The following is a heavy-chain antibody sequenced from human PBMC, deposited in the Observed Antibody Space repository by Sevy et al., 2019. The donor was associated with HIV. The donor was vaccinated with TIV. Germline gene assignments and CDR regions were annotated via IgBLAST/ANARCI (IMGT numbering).Heavy chain of an antibody. CDR2: IRYDGSSK. CDR3: ARGRKTTQEWLEELDYYYGVDV. V-gene: IGHV3-30*02. Sequence: GGSLRLSCAASGFTFSTYDMHWVRQAPGKGLEWVAYIRYDGSSKYYVDSVRGRFTISRDNSKNTLYLQMNSLRAEDTAVYYCARGRKTTQEWLEELDYYYGVDVWGQGTTVTVSS. J-gene: IGHJ6*02. D-gene: IGHD2-8*01. CDR1: GFTFSTYD.